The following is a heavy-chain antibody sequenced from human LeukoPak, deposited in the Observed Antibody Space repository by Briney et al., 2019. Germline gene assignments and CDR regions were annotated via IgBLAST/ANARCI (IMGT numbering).Heavy chain of an antibody. CDR1: GYTFTGYY. D-gene: IGHD2-8*01. CDR3: ARDVAGLAALMTIDY. CDR2: INPNSGGT. J-gene: IGHJ4*02. Sequence: GASVKVSCKASGYTFTGYYMHWVRQAPGQGLEWMGWINPNSGGTNYAQKFQGRVTMTRDTSISTAYMELSRLRSDDTAVYYCARDVAGLAALMTIDYWGQGTLVTVSS. V-gene: IGHV1-2*02.